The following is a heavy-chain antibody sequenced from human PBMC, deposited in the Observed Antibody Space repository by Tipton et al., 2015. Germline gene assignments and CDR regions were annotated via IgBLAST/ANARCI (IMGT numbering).Heavy chain of an antibody. CDR2: ISSSSSYI. CDR1: GFTFSSYN. D-gene: IGHD6-13*01. V-gene: IGHV3-21*01. Sequence: GSLRLSCAASGFTFSSYNMNWVRQAPGKGLEWVSSISSSSSYIYYADSVKGRFTISRDNAKNSLYLQMSSLRAEDTAVFYCARDGSRGSSSGGMDVWGQGTTVTVS. CDR3: ARDGSRGSSSGGMDV. J-gene: IGHJ6*02.